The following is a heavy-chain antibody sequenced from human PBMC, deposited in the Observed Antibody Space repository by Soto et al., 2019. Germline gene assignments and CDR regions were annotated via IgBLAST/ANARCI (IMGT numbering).Heavy chain of an antibody. CDR2: ITQDGSEK. CDR1: GFTFSSYW. Sequence: EVQLVESGGGLVQPGGSLRLSCAASGFTFSSYWMSWVRQAPGKGLEWVANITQDGSEKYYVDSVKGRFTISRDNAKNSVYLQMNSLRAEDTAVYYCAASSGWDRGDWYFDLWGRGTLVTVSS. D-gene: IGHD6-19*01. V-gene: IGHV3-7*01. J-gene: IGHJ2*01. CDR3: AASSGWDRGDWYFDL.